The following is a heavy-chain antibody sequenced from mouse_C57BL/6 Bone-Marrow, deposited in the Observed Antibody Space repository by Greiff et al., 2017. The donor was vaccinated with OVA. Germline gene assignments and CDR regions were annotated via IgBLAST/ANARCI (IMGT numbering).Heavy chain of an antibody. CDR1: GFNIKNTY. CDR3: ARYASIYYYGSSPWFAY. CDR2: IDPANGNT. V-gene: IGHV14-3*01. D-gene: IGHD1-1*01. Sequence: VQLQQSVAELVRPGASVKLSCTASGFNIKNTYMHWVKQRPEQGLEWIGRIDPANGNTKYAPKFQGKATITADTSANTAYRQLSSLTSEDTAIYYCARYASIYYYGSSPWFAYWGQGTLVTVSA. J-gene: IGHJ3*01.